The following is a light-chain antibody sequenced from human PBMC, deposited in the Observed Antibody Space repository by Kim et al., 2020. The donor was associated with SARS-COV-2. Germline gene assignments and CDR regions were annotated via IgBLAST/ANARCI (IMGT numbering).Light chain of an antibody. V-gene: IGLV4-69*01. Sequence: SVQLTCTLSGGHSTNAIAWHQQQPEKGPRYLMKLNSDGSHSKGDGIPDRFSGSTSGAERYLTISSLQSEDEADYYCQTWGTGIWVFGGGTQLTVL. CDR3: QTWGTGIWV. CDR1: GGHSTNA. J-gene: IGLJ3*02. CDR2: LNSDGSH.